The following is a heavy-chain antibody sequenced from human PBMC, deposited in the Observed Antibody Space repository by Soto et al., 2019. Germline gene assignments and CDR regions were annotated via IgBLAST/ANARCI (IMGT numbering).Heavy chain of an antibody. D-gene: IGHD1-26*01. CDR2: IWYDGSNK. V-gene: IGHV3-33*01. Sequence: PGGSVRLSCAASGFTFSSYGMHWVRQAPGKGLEWVAVIWYDGSNKYYADPVKGRFTISRDNSKNTLYLQMNSLRAEDTAVYYCRFELQNFDDYWGQGTLVTVYS. J-gene: IGHJ4*02. CDR3: RFELQNFDDY. CDR1: GFTFSSYG.